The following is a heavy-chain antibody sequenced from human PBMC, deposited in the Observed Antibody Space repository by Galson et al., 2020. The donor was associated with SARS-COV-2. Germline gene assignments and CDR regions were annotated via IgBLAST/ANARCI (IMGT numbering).Heavy chain of an antibody. CDR1: GFTFSTYG. Sequence: GESLKISCEASGFTFSTYGMDWVRQAPDKGLEWVAVIWYDGSNKYYADSVKGQFTISRDNSKNTLYLQMNSLRADDTAVYYCARGSSSHAFDIWGQGTMVTVSS. CDR3: ARGSSSHAFDI. J-gene: IGHJ3*02. V-gene: IGHV3-33*01. CDR2: IWYDGSNK. D-gene: IGHD3-10*01.